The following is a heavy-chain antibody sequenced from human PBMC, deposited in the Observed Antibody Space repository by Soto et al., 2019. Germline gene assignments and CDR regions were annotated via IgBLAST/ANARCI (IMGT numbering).Heavy chain of an antibody. J-gene: IGHJ4*02. V-gene: IGHV1-69*12. CDR2: IIPIFGTA. CDR1: GGTFSSYA. D-gene: IGHD3-10*01. Sequence: QVQLVQSGAEVKKPGSSVKVSCKASGGTFSSYAISWVRQAPGQGLEWMGGIIPIFGTANYAQKFQGRVTITADESTSTAYIELSSLRAEDTAVYYCAAPYGSGSYYNGFDYWGQGTLVTVSS. CDR3: AAPYGSGSYYNGFDY.